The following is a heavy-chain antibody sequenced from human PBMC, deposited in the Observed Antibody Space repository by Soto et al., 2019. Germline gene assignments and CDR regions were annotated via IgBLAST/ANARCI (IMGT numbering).Heavy chain of an antibody. V-gene: IGHV4-61*01. D-gene: IGHD3-3*01. Sequence: PSETLSLTCTVSGASVRSGSYYWSWVRQPPGRGLEWIGYIYDTGTTNYNPSLKSRVTMSVDTSKNQFSLKLNSLTAEDTAVYYCATKDSAIYDYWGQGTLVTVSS. CDR1: GASVRSGSYY. CDR2: IYDTGTT. J-gene: IGHJ4*02. CDR3: ATKDSAIYDY.